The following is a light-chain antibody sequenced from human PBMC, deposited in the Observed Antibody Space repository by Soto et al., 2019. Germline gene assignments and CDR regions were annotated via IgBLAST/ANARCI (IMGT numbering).Light chain of an antibody. V-gene: IGKV1-12*01. CDR2: DAS. J-gene: IGKJ2*01. Sequence: DIQMTQSPSTLSASVGDRVTITCRASQSIRSWLAWYQQKPGKAPKLLIYDASSLQSGVPSRFSGSESGTDFSLTINSLQPEDFATYFCHQAKSFPYSFGQGTKVEIK. CDR3: HQAKSFPYS. CDR1: QSIRSW.